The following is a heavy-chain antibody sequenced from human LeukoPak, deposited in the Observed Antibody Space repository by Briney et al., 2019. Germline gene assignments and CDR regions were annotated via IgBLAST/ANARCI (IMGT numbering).Heavy chain of an antibody. Sequence: GGSLRLSCSASGFTFSSYAMHWVRQAPGKGLEYVSTISSNGGSTYYADSVKGRFTISRDNSKNTLYLQMSSLRVEDTAVYYCVKGLAGAGTNYWGQGTLVTVS. J-gene: IGHJ4*02. CDR1: GFTFSSYA. CDR3: VKGLAGAGTNY. D-gene: IGHD6-13*01. V-gene: IGHV3-64D*09. CDR2: ISSNGGST.